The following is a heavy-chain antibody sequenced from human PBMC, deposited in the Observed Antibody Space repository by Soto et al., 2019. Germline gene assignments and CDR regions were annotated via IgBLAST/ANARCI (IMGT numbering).Heavy chain of an antibody. J-gene: IGHJ3*02. CDR3: AKATATGGGAFDI. CDR1: GFICSSYD. Sequence: LRLSCAASGFICSSYDMSWVRQAPGKGLEWVSTILVDGRTFYVDSVKGRFTISRDTSQNTVYLQMNSLTAGDTALYYCAKATATGGGAFDICGQGTMVTVSS. V-gene: IGHV3-23*01. CDR2: ILVDGRT. D-gene: IGHD2-8*02.